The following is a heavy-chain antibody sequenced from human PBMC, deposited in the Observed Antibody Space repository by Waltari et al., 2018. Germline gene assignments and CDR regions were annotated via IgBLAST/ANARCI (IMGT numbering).Heavy chain of an antibody. V-gene: IGHV2-5*01. D-gene: IGHD3-22*01. CDR3: AHSNYYDTGGYLDY. CDR2: IHGNNDI. Sequence: QITLKESGPTLVKPTQTLTLICSFSGFSLSTSGVGVGWIRQPPGKAPEWLAVIHGNNDIRYRPSLKSRLTITKDTSNNQVVLTLTDMDPVETATYYCAHSNYYDTGGYLDYWGQGTLVTVSS. J-gene: IGHJ4*02. CDR1: GFSLSTSGVG.